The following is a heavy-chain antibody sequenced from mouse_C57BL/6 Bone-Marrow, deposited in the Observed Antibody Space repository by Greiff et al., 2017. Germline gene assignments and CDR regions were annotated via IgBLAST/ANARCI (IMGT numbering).Heavy chain of an antibody. D-gene: IGHD1-1*01. CDR3: AKEDYYGSSSAWFAY. CDR2: IDPSDSYT. CDR1: GYTFTSYW. V-gene: IGHV1-69*01. Sequence: QVQLQQPGAELVMPGASVKLSCKASGYTFTSYWMHWVKQRPGQGLEWIGEIDPSDSYTNYNQKFKGKSTLTVDKSYSTAYMQLSSLTSEDSAVYYCAKEDYYGSSSAWFAYWGQGTLVTVSA. J-gene: IGHJ3*01.